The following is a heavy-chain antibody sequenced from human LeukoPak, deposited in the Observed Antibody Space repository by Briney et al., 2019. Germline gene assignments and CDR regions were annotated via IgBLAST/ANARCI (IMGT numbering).Heavy chain of an antibody. J-gene: IGHJ4*02. D-gene: IGHD1-26*01. V-gene: IGHV5-51*01. CDR1: GYSLTTYW. CDR2: IYPGDSDA. CDR3: ARQGGSFLSNFDY. Sequence: GESLKISCKGSGYSLTTYWIGWVRQMPGKGLEWMGIIYPGDSDARYSPSFQGQVTISADKSISTAHLQWSSLKASDTAMYYCARQGGSFLSNFDYWGQGTLVTVSS.